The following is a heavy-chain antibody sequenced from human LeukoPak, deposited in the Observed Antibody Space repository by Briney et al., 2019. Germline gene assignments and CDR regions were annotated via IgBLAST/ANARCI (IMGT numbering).Heavy chain of an antibody. D-gene: IGHD3-9*01. CDR1: GFTFSSYW. V-gene: IGHV3-7*01. CDR2: IKQDGSEK. Sequence: GGSLRLSCAASGFTFSSYWMSWVRQAPGKALEWVANIKQDGSEKYYVDSVKGRFTISRDNAKNSLYLQMNSLRAEDTAVYYCVRATDYDILTGIDYWGQGTLVTVSS. J-gene: IGHJ4*02. CDR3: VRATDYDILTGIDY.